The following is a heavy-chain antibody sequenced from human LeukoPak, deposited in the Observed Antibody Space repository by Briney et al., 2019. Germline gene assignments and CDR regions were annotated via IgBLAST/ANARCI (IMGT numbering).Heavy chain of an antibody. V-gene: IGHV4-59*01. D-gene: IGHD2-15*01. Sequence: SETLSLTCTVSGGSISSCDWSWIRQPPGKGLEWIGYIYYSGSTNYNPSLKSRVTISVDTSKNQFSLKLSSVTAADTAVYYCARRSVGWRHDAFDIWGQGTMVTVSS. CDR3: ARRSVGWRHDAFDI. CDR2: IYYSGST. CDR1: GGSISSCD. J-gene: IGHJ3*02.